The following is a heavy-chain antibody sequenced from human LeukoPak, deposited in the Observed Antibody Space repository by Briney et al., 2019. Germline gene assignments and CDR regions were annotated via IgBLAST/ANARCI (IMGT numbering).Heavy chain of an antibody. V-gene: IGHV3-30-3*01. D-gene: IGHD3-16*01. CDR3: ARSSSLRGRGYFDY. Sequence: GRSLRLSCAASGFTFSSYAMHWVRQAPGKGLEWVAVISYDGSNKYYADSVKGRFTISRDNSKNTLYLQMNSLRAEDTAVYYCARSSSLRGRGYFDYWGQGTLVTVSS. CDR2: ISYDGSNK. CDR1: GFTFSSYA. J-gene: IGHJ4*02.